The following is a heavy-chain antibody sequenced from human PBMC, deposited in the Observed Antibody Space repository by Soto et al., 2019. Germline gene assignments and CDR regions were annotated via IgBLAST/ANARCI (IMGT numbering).Heavy chain of an antibody. CDR2: IYLSDSHT. CDR1: GYSFTSYW. J-gene: IGHJ4*02. CDR3: ARYSSGWPYYFDY. Sequence: GESLKISCTCSGYSFTSYWIAWVRQMPGKGLEWMGIIYLSDSHTRYSPSLQGRVTISADKSISTAYLHWSSLKASGTAMYYCARYSSGWPYYFDYWGQGTLVTVSS. D-gene: IGHD6-19*01. V-gene: IGHV5-51*01.